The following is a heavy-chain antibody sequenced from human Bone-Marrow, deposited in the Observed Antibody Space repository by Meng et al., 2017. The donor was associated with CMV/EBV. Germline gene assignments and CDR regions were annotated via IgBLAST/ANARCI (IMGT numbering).Heavy chain of an antibody. CDR2: INPKSGVT. J-gene: IGHJ4*01. Sequence: ASVKVSCKASGYTFSDYFLHWVRQAPGQGLEWMGWINPKSGVTNYAQRFQDRVTTTTDTSIRTVYMDLSRLTSDDTAIFYCARDLGVGAAGYWGQGTLVTVSS. V-gene: IGHV1-2*02. CDR3: ARDLGVGAAGY. D-gene: IGHD3-3*01. CDR1: GYTFSDYF.